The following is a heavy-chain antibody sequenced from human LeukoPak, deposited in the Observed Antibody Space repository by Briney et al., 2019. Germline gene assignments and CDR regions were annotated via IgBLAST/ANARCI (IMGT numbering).Heavy chain of an antibody. D-gene: IGHD3-22*01. CDR2: IIPIFGTA. CDR3: ARAILEEYYYDSSGSFGAFDI. Sequence: ASVKVSCKASGGTFSSYAISWVRQAPGQGLEWMGRIIPIFGTANYAQKFQGRVTITTDESTSTAYMELSSLRSEDTAVYYCARAILEEYYYDSSGSFGAFDIWGQETMVTVSS. J-gene: IGHJ3*02. V-gene: IGHV1-69*05. CDR1: GGTFSSYA.